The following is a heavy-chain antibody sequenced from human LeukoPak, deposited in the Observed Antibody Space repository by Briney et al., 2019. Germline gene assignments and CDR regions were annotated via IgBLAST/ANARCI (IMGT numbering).Heavy chain of an antibody. V-gene: IGHV4-30-2*01. CDR3: ARGKVAAADFDDAFDI. CDR1: GFTFTNYA. CDR2: IYHSGST. Sequence: LRLSCAASGFTFTNYAMSWIRQPPGKGLEWIGYIYHSGSTYYNPSLKSRVTISVDRSKNQFSLKLSSVTAADTAVYYCARGKVAAADFDDAFDIWGQGTMVTVSS. D-gene: IGHD6-13*01. J-gene: IGHJ3*02.